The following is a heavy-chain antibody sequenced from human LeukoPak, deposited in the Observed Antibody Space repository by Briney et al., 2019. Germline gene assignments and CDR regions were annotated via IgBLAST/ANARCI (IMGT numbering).Heavy chain of an antibody. V-gene: IGHV3-7*01. CDR2: IKQDGSEK. D-gene: IGHD3-22*01. CDR1: GFTFSSYW. Sequence: GGSLRLSCAASGFTFSSYWMSWVRQAPGKGLEWVANIKQDGSEKYYVDSVKGRFTISRDNAKNSLYLQMNSLRAEDTAVYYCARVWNYYDSSGYLGYWGQGTLVTVSS. J-gene: IGHJ4*02. CDR3: ARVWNYYDSSGYLGY.